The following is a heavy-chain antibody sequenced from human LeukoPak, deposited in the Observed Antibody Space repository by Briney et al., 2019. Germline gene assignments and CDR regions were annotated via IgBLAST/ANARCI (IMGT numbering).Heavy chain of an antibody. CDR3: AKATTGRSGGMDV. CDR2: SSWNSGNI. V-gene: IGHV3-9*01. CDR1: GFTFDEYA. J-gene: IGHJ6*02. D-gene: IGHD1-1*01. Sequence: PARSLRLSCAPSGFTFDEYAIHWVRQAPGKGLEWDPGSSWNSGNIGYADSVKGRFTISRDNAKNSLYLQMNSLSAEDTALYYCAKATTGRSGGMDVWGQGTTVTVSS.